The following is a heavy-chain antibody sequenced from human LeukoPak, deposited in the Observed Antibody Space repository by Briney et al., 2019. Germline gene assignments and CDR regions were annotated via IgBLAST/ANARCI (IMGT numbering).Heavy chain of an antibody. Sequence: ASVKVSCKASGGTFSSYAISWVRQAPGQGLEWMGGIIPIFGTANYAQKFQGRVTITADKSTSTAYMELSSLRSEDTAVYYCARGPSGIAVAGEYYFDYWGQGTLVTVSS. CDR2: IIPIFGTA. V-gene: IGHV1-69*06. CDR1: GGTFSSYA. D-gene: IGHD6-19*01. CDR3: ARGPSGIAVAGEYYFDY. J-gene: IGHJ4*02.